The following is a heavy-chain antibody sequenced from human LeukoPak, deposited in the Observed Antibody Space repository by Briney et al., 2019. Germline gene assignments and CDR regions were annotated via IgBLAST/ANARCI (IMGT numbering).Heavy chain of an antibody. D-gene: IGHD3-22*01. Sequence: LSLTCTVSGGSISSGDYYWSWIRQPPGKGLEWVSAISGSGGSTYYADSVKGRFTISRDNSKNTLYLQMNSLRAEDTAVYYCAKAGRATYYYDSSGYYYFDYWGQGTLVTVSS. J-gene: IGHJ4*02. V-gene: IGHV3-23*01. CDR2: ISGSGGST. CDR3: AKAGRATYYYDSSGYYYFDY. CDR1: GGSISSGDYY.